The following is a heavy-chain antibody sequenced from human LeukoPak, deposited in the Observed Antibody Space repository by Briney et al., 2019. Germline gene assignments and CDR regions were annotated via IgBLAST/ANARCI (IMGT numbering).Heavy chain of an antibody. J-gene: IGHJ4*02. V-gene: IGHV4-34*01. CDR1: GGSFSGYY. CDR3: AREARPNCSSTSCTAGYDFWSGYPSDY. CDR2: INHSGST. D-gene: IGHD3-3*01. Sequence: SETLSLTCAVYGGSFSGYYWSWIRQPPGKGLEWIGEINHSGSTNYNPSLKSRVTISVDTSKNQFSLKLSSVTAADTAVYYCAREARPNCSSTSCTAGYDFWSGYPSDYWGQGTLVTVSS.